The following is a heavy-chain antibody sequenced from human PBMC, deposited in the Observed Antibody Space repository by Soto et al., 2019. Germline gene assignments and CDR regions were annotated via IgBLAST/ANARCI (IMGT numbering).Heavy chain of an antibody. V-gene: IGHV3-30*18. CDR1: GFTFSSYG. CDR2: ISYDGSNK. D-gene: IGHD3-9*01. CDR3: AKEYILTGYYYGMDV. J-gene: IGHJ6*02. Sequence: QVQLVESGGGVVQPGRSLRLSCAASGFTFSSYGMHWVRQAPGTGLEWVAVISYDGSNKYYADSVKGRFTISRDNSKNALYLQMNSLRAEDTAVYYSAKEYILTGYYYGMDVWGQGTTVTVSS.